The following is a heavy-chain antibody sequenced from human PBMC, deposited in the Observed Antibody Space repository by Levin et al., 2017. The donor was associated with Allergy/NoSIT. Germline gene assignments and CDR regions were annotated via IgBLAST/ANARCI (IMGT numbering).Heavy chain of an antibody. CDR3: AKDVVFGTSSWSLDF. D-gene: IGHD6-13*01. V-gene: IGHV3-30*18. CDR1: GFSFRSFG. Sequence: GESLKISCAASGFSFRSFGMHWVRQAPGKGLEWVAVISYDESDKFYADSVKGRFTISRDNTKNTLYLQMNSLRREDAAVYYCAKDVVFGTSSWSLDFWGQGTLVTGSS. CDR2: ISYDESDK. J-gene: IGHJ4*02.